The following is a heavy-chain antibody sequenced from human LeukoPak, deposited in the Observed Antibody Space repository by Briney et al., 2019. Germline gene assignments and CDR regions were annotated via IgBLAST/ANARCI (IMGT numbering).Heavy chain of an antibody. CDR2: IYYSGST. CDR1: GGSISSYY. D-gene: IGHD5-18*01. Sequence: SETLSLTCTVSGGSISSYYWSWIRQPPGKGLEWIGYIYYSGSTNYNPSLKSRVTISVDTSKNQFSLKLSSVTAADTAVYYCARRHNRGYSYGFFDYWGQGTLATVSS. J-gene: IGHJ4*02. V-gene: IGHV4-59*08. CDR3: ARRHNRGYSYGFFDY.